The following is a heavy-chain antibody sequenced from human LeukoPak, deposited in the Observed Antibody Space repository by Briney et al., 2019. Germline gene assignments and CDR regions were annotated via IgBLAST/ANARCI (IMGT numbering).Heavy chain of an antibody. CDR3: VKAAVFGVVIRPPGVPMDV. CDR2: IYYDGTT. D-gene: IGHD3-3*01. V-gene: IGHV4-39*01. J-gene: IGHJ6*02. CDR1: GASIRSTSHY. Sequence: PSETLSLTCTVSGASIRSTSHYWGWIRQPPGKGLEWIGTIYYDGTTYYKPSLKSRVTLSVDTSKNQFSLRLNSVTAADTAVYYCVKAAVFGVVIRPPGVPMDVWGQGTTVTVSS.